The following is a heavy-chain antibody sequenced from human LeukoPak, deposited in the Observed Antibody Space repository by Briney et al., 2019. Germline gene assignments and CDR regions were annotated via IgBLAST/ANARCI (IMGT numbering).Heavy chain of an antibody. J-gene: IGHJ4*02. V-gene: IGHV3-23*01. CDR3: AKDGAVVAAAFFDY. CDR2: ISGSGGYT. D-gene: IGHD2-15*01. Sequence: GGSLRLSCAVSGFXFSSYAISWVRQAPGKGLEWVSGISGSGGYTYFADSVKGRFTISRDNSKNTLYLQMNSLRAEDTAVYYCAKDGAVVAAAFFDYWGQGTLVTVSS. CDR1: GFXFSSYA.